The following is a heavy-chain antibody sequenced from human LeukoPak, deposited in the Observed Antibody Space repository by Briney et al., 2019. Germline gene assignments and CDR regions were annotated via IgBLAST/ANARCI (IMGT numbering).Heavy chain of an antibody. D-gene: IGHD2-15*01. CDR1: GFAFFNHW. V-gene: IGHV3-74*01. Sequence: GGSLRLSCTASGFAFFNHWMHWVRQAPGKGLGWVSRIDGDGSTTDYADSVKGRATISRDNAKNTLYLQMNRLRADDTAVYYCVRGVNAAGSNWGQGALVTVSS. CDR2: IDGDGSTT. J-gene: IGHJ4*02. CDR3: VRGVNAAGSN.